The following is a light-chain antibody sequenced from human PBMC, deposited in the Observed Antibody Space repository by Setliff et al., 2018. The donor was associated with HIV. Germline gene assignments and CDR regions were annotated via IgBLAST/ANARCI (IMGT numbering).Light chain of an antibody. V-gene: IGLV2-11*01. CDR2: DVS. CDR3: CSYAGSYTSPSGV. J-gene: IGLJ2*01. CDR1: SSDVGGYNY. Sequence: QSVLTQPRSVSGSPGQSVTISCTGTSSDVGGYNYVSWYQQHPGKAPKLMIYDVSKRPSWVPDRFSGSKSGNTASLTISGLQAEDAADYYCCSYAGSYTSPSGVFGGGTKVTVL.